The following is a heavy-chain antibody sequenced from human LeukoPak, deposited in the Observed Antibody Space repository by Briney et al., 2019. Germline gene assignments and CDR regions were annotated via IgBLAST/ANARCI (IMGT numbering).Heavy chain of an antibody. CDR3: AKDRNWNENLLDY. Sequence: VSVIYSGGSTYYADSVKGRFTISRDNSKNTLYLQMNSLRAEDTAVYYCAKDRNWNENLLDYWGQGTLVTVSS. J-gene: IGHJ4*02. D-gene: IGHD1-1*01. CDR2: IYSGGST. V-gene: IGHV3-66*01.